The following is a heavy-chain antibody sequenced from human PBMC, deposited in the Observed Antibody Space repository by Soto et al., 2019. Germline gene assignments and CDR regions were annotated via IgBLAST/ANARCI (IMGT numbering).Heavy chain of an antibody. CDR1: GGSISSYY. D-gene: IGHD5-12*01. CDR3: ARNRDGYNPYYFDY. J-gene: IGHJ4*02. CDR2: FYYSGST. Sequence: LSLTCTVSGGSISSYYWSWIRQPPGKGLEWIGYFYYSGSTNYNPSLKSRVTISVDTSKNQFSLKLSSVTAADTAVYYCARNRDGYNPYYFDYWGQGTLVTVSS. V-gene: IGHV4-59*01.